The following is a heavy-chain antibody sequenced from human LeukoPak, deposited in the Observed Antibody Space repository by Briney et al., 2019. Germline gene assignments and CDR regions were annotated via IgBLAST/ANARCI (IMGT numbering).Heavy chain of an antibody. J-gene: IGHJ4*02. V-gene: IGHV3-48*03. CDR2: ISSSGSTI. Sequence: GGSLRLSCAASGFTFSSYEMNWVRQAPGKGLEWVSYISSSGSTIYYADSVKGRFTISRDNAKNSLYLQMNSLRAEDTAVYYCASSSGWYEGYYFDYWGQGTLVTVSS. CDR1: GFTFSSYE. CDR3: ASSSGWYEGYYFDY. D-gene: IGHD6-19*01.